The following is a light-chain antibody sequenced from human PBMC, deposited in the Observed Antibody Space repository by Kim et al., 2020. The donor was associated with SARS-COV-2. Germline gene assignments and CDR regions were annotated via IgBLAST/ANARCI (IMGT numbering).Light chain of an antibody. CDR1: QSVGSD. Sequence: VSLGERVTLSCRASQSVGSDLAWYQQKPGQAPRLLIYGASTRATGIPARFSGSGSGTAFTLTINSLQSEDVAIYHCQQYNDRPPWTFGQGTKLEI. CDR2: GAS. J-gene: IGKJ1*01. V-gene: IGKV3-15*01. CDR3: QQYNDRPPWT.